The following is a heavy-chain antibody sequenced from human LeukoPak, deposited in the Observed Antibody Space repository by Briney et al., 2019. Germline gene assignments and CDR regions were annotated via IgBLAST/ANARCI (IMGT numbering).Heavy chain of an antibody. D-gene: IGHD6-13*01. Sequence: GGSLRLSCAASGFTFSTYGMHWVRQAPGKGLEWVAFIRYNGNNKYYADSVKGRFTISRDNSKNTLFLQMNSLRAEDTAVYYCARDGPHSSSWYAPYWGQGTLVTVSS. CDR1: GFTFSTYG. V-gene: IGHV3-30*02. CDR3: ARDGPHSSSWYAPY. J-gene: IGHJ4*02. CDR2: IRYNGNNK.